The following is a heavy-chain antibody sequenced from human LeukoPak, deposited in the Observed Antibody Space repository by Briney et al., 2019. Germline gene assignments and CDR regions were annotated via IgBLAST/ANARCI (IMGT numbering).Heavy chain of an antibody. CDR2: INHSGST. Sequence: SETLSLTCAVYGGSFSGYYWSWIRQPPGKGLEWIGEINHSGSTNYNPSLKSRVTISVDTSKNQFSLKLSSVTAADTAVYYRARLQRLFDYWGQGTLVTVSS. CDR1: GGSFSGYY. V-gene: IGHV4-34*01. J-gene: IGHJ4*02. CDR3: ARLQRLFDY.